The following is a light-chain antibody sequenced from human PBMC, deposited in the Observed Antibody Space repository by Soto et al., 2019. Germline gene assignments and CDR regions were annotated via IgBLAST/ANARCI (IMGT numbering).Light chain of an antibody. CDR1: QSVSSTS. CDR3: QQYGSSPWT. J-gene: IGKJ1*01. V-gene: IGKV3-20*01. CDR2: GAS. Sequence: EIVLTQSPGTLSLSPGERATLSCRASQSVSSTSLAWYQQKPGLAPRLLIYGASSRATGIPDRFSGSGSGRDFTLTITRLEPEDFAVYYCQQYGSSPWTFGQGTKVEIK.